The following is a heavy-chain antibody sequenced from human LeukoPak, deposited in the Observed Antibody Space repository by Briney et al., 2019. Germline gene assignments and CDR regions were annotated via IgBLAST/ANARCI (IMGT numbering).Heavy chain of an antibody. CDR3: ARGNGNVGGRLDP. D-gene: IGHD4-23*01. V-gene: IGHV3-66*01. Sequence: GGSLRLSCVASGFSVSGIHMNWVRQAPGKDLEWVSGLYSGGATYYADSMGGRFTISRDHSKNTLYLQMTNLRVDDTAIYYCARGNGNVGGRLDPWGQGTRVTVSS. CDR2: LYSGGAT. J-gene: IGHJ5*02. CDR1: GFSVSGIH.